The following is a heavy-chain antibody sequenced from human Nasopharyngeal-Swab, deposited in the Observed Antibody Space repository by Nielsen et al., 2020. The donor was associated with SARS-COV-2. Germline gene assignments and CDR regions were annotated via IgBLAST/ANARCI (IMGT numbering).Heavy chain of an antibody. V-gene: IGHV3-23*01. D-gene: IGHD3-16*02. CDR2: TSGSGGST. Sequence: GESLKISCAASGFTFSSYAMSWVRQAPGMGLEWVSGTSGSGGSTYYADSVKGRFTLSRDNSKNTLYLQMNSLRAEDTAVYYCARDLITFGGVIAQGYWGQGTLVTVSS. CDR1: GFTFSSYA. J-gene: IGHJ4*02. CDR3: ARDLITFGGVIAQGY.